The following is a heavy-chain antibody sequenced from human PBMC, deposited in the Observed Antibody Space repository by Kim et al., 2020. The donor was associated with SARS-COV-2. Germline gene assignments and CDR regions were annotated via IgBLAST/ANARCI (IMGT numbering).Heavy chain of an antibody. V-gene: IGHV3-23*01. D-gene: IGHD3-22*01. Sequence: GGSLRLSCAASGFTFSSYAMSWVRQAPGKGLEWVSAISGSGGSTYYADSVKGRFTISRDNSKNTLYLQMNSLRAEDTAVYYCAKSLVGYDSSGYYSYFDYWGQGTLVTVSS. CDR2: ISGSGGST. J-gene: IGHJ4*02. CDR3: AKSLVGYDSSGYYSYFDY. CDR1: GFTFSSYA.